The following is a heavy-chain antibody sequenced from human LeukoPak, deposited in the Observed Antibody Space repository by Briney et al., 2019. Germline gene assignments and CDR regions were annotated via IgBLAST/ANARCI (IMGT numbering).Heavy chain of an antibody. D-gene: IGHD4-11*01. Sequence: PGGSLRLSCAAPGFTFSSYGMHWVRQAPGKGLEWVAVISYGGGNKYYADSVKGRFTISRDNSKNTLYLQMNSLRGEDTAVYYCAKAGLDMTTILLYFDFWGQGTLVTVSS. CDR1: GFTFSSYG. V-gene: IGHV3-30*18. CDR3: AKAGLDMTTILLYFDF. CDR2: ISYGGGNK. J-gene: IGHJ4*02.